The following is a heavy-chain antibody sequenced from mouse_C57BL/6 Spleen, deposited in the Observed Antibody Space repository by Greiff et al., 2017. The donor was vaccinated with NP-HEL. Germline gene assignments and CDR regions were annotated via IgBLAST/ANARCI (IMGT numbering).Heavy chain of an antibody. Sequence: QVQLQQSGAELVRPGTSVKMSCKASGYTFTNYWIGWAKQRPGHGLEWIGDIYPGGGYTNYNEKFKGKATLTADKSSSTAYMQFSSLTSEDSAIYYCARSPYGYGRGYAMDYWGQGTSVTVSS. CDR1: GYTFTNYW. D-gene: IGHD2-2*01. V-gene: IGHV1-63*01. CDR3: ARSPYGYGRGYAMDY. J-gene: IGHJ4*01. CDR2: IYPGGGYT.